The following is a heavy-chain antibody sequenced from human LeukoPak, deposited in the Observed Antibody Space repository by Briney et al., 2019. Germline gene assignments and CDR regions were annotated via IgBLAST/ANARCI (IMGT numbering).Heavy chain of an antibody. CDR2: ISYDGSNK. D-gene: IGHD2-21*02. CDR3: AKRGVTAPNPPDY. CDR1: GFTFRSYG. Sequence: GGSLRLSCAASGFTFRSYGMHWVRQAPGKGLEWVAVISYDGSNKYYADSVKGRFTISRDNSKNTLYLQMSSLRAEDTAVYYCAKRGVTAPNPPDYWGQGTLVTVSS. J-gene: IGHJ4*02. V-gene: IGHV3-30*18.